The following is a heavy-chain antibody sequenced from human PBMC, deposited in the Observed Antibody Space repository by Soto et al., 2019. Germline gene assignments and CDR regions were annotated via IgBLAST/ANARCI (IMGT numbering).Heavy chain of an antibody. CDR2: SNPNTGGT. J-gene: IGHJ4*02. CDR3: ARQLAYCGGDCYTEPLDY. Sequence: QAQLVQSGAEVKKPGASVKVSCKASGYTFTKYYIHWVRQAPGQGLEWMGWSNPNTGGTNYAQKFQCRVAMTRDTSISTAYMDLSRLGSDDTAVYYCARQLAYCGGDCYTEPLDYWGQGTLVTVSS. CDR1: GYTFTKYY. V-gene: IGHV1-2*02. D-gene: IGHD2-21*02.